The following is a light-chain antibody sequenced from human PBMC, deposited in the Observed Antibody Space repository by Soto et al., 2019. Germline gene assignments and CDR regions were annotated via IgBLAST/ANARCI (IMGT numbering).Light chain of an antibody. Sequence: EIVLTQSPATLSLSPGERATLSCRSSRSVSRYLAWYQQKPGQAPRLLIFDASNRATGIPARFSGSGSGTEFTLTISSLEPEDFAVYYCQQRSNWPPFTLGPGTKVDIK. CDR3: QQRSNWPPFT. CDR2: DAS. J-gene: IGKJ3*01. CDR1: RSVSRY. V-gene: IGKV3-11*01.